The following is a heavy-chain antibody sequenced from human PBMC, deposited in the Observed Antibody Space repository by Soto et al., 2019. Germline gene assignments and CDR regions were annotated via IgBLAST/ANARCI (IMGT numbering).Heavy chain of an antibody. CDR1: GGSISSGGYF. CDR3: SREWAAPYYYYVMDV. J-gene: IGHJ6*02. Sequence: SETLSLTCTVSGGSISSGGYFWSWIRQHPGKGLEWIGFIYYSGSTYYNPSLKSRVTISVDTSKNQFSLKVNSVTAADTAVYYCSREWAAPYYYYVMDVWCQGTSFTVSS. D-gene: IGHD6-6*01. CDR2: IYYSGST. V-gene: IGHV4-31*03.